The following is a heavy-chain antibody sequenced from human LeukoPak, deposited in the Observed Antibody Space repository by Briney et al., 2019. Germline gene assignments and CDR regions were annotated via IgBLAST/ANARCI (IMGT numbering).Heavy chain of an antibody. CDR3: ARIYDFWSGYPPLLDY. CDR2: IYKNAIT. V-gene: IGHV3-53*01. D-gene: IGHD3-3*01. Sequence: GGSLRLSCAASGFTVSSNYMTWVRQAPGKGLEWVSVIYKNAITYYADTVKGRFTISRDNAKNSLYLQMNSLRAEDTAVYYCARIYDFWSGYPPLLDYWGQGTLVTVSS. CDR1: GFTVSSNY. J-gene: IGHJ4*02.